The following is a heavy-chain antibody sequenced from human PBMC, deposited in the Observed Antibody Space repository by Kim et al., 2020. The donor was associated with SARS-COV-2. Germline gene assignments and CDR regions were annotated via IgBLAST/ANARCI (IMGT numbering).Heavy chain of an antibody. J-gene: IGHJ4*01. CDR2: IYYSGST. Sequence: SETLSLTCTVSGGSISSSSYYWGWIRQPPGKGLEWIGSIYYSGSTYYNPSLKSRVTISVDTSKNQFSLKLSSVTAADTAVYYCARELRYFDWLSYFDYWG. D-gene: IGHD3-9*01. V-gene: IGHV4-39*07. CDR3: ARELRYFDWLSYFDY. CDR1: GGSISSSSYY.